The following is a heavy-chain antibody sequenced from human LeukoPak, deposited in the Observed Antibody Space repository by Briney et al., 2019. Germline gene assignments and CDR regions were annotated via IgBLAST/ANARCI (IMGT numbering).Heavy chain of an antibody. J-gene: IGHJ5*02. CDR3: ARDNSVGDNAWWFDP. CDR1: GYTFTSYY. V-gene: IGHV1-46*01. CDR2: INPTGGST. D-gene: IGHD1-26*01. Sequence: GASVKVSCMASGYTFTSYYMHWVRQAPGQGLEWMGLINPTGGSTGYAQKFQGRVTMTRDMSTSTDYMELRSLRSEDTAIYYCARDNSVGDNAWWFDPWGQGTLVTVSS.